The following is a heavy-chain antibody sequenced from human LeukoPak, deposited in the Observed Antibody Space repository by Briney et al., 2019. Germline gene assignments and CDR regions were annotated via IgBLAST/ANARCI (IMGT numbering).Heavy chain of an antibody. CDR1: GGSLSSSSYS. J-gene: IGHJ5*02. CDR3: AILYCISTTCWFDP. D-gene: IGHD2/OR15-2a*01. CDR2: LSYTGST. V-gene: IGHV4-39*01. Sequence: SETLSLTCTVSGGSLSSSSYSRVWIRQPPGKGLEWIGSLSYTGSTYYNPSLKSRVTISVDTSKSQFFLKLTSVTAADTAVYYCAILYCISTTCWFDPWGQGTLVTVSS.